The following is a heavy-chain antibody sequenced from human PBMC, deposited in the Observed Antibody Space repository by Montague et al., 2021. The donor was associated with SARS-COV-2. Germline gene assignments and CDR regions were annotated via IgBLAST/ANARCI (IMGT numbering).Heavy chain of an antibody. Sequence: SETLSLTCTVSGDSVSSGSYYWGWIRQPPGKDLEWIGTIYYSGTTHYNPSLRSRVTISLDTSKNQVSLRLTSVTAADTAFYYCGSDTTAYFRFDYWGRGTLISVSS. D-gene: IGHD3-9*01. J-gene: IGHJ4*02. CDR2: IYYSGTT. V-gene: IGHV4-39*07. CDR1: GDSVSSGSYY. CDR3: GSDTTAYFRFDY.